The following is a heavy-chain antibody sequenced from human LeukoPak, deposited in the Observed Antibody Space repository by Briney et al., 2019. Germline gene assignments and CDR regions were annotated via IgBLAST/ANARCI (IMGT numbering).Heavy chain of an antibody. Sequence: SETLSLTCTVSGGSISSGNYYWSWIRQPPGKGLEWIGYIHHSGSIYYNPSLNSRVTVSVDRSKNQFSLKMTSVTAADTAVYYCARDYHCGGGDCSWVDYWGQGTLVTVSS. CDR1: GGSISSGNYY. D-gene: IGHD2-21*01. V-gene: IGHV4-30-2*01. J-gene: IGHJ4*02. CDR3: ARDYHCGGGDCSWVDY. CDR2: IHHSGSI.